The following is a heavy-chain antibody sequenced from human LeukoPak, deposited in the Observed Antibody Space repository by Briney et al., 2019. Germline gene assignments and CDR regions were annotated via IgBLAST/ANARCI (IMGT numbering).Heavy chain of an antibody. D-gene: IGHD3-9*01. V-gene: IGHV1-69*13. Sequence: SVKVSCKASGGTFSSYAISWVRQAPGQGLEWMGGIIPIFGTANYAQKFQGRVTITADESTSTAYMELSSLRSEDTAVYYCARGIAKTGTGAFVYWGQGTLVTVSS. CDR2: IIPIFGTA. J-gene: IGHJ4*02. CDR1: GGTFSSYA. CDR3: ARGIAKTGTGAFVY.